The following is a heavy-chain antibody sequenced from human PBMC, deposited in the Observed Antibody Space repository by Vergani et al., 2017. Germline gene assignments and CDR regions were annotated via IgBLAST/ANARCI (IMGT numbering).Heavy chain of an antibody. D-gene: IGHD6-6*01. Sequence: EVQLEESGGGLVLPGRSLRLSCVASGFTSAGYAMHWVRQAPGKGLEWVSGISWNSNSIGYADSVKGRFTISRDNAKNSLYLQMNSLRTEDTALYYGAKDLGTSSGGGWVDPWGQGTLVTVSS. CDR2: ISWNSNSI. J-gene: IGHJ5*02. CDR3: AKDLGTSSGGGWVDP. CDR1: GFTSAGYA. V-gene: IGHV3-9*02.